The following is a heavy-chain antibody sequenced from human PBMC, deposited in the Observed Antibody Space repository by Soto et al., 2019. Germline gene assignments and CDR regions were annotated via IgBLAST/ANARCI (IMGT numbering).Heavy chain of an antibody. V-gene: IGHV1-18*01. CDR2: ISAYNGNT. CDR3: AGDSSGWYYY. D-gene: IGHD6-19*01. CDR1: GYTFTSYG. Sequence: QVQLVQSGAEVKKPGASVKVSCKASGYTFTSYGISWVRQAPGQGLEWLGWISAYNGNTNYAQKLQGRVTMTTDTPTSTANMELRSLRSDDTAGYYLAGDSSGWYYYWGQGTLVTVSS. J-gene: IGHJ4*02.